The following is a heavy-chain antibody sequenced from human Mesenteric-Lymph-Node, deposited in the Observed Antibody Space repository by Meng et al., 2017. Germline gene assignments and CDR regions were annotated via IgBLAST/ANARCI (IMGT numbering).Heavy chain of an antibody. D-gene: IGHD5-18*01. CDR3: ARVGYNYDLGNAFDI. CDR1: GFAFNQFT. CDR2: IAHDASYK. Sequence: GESLKISCAASGFAFNQFTLHWVRQAPGRGLEWVAVIAHDASYKYYADSVKGRFTISRDNSKNTLYLQMNSLRGEDTGVYYCARVGYNYDLGNAFDIWGQGTMVTVSS. V-gene: IGHV3-30*01. J-gene: IGHJ3*02.